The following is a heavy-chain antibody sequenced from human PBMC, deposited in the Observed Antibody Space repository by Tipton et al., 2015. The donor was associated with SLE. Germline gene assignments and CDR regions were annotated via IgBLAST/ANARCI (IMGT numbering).Heavy chain of an antibody. CDR3: TRDTRYQHASDV. J-gene: IGHJ4*02. Sequence: QVQLVQSGAEVKKPGASVKVSCKASGYTFTSYGISWVRQAPGQGLEWMGWISTYNANTNYAQKLQGRVTMTTDTSTTTAFMDLRSLRSDDTAVYYCTRDTRYQHASDVWGQGTLVTVSS. CDR1: GYTFTSYG. D-gene: IGHD2-2*01. CDR2: ISTYNANT. V-gene: IGHV1-18*01.